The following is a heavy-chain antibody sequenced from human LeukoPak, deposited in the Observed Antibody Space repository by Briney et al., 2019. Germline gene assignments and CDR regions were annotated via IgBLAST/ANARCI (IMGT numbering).Heavy chain of an antibody. J-gene: IGHJ3*02. D-gene: IGHD1-26*01. V-gene: IGHV3-53*03. Sequence: GGSLRLSCAASGFILSSYGMHWVRQAPGKGLEWVSIIYSGGSTFYADSVKGRFTISRDNSKNTLYLQMNSLRAEDTAVYYCARGGSYLSAFDIWGQGTMVTVSS. CDR1: GFILSSYG. CDR2: IYSGGST. CDR3: ARGGSYLSAFDI.